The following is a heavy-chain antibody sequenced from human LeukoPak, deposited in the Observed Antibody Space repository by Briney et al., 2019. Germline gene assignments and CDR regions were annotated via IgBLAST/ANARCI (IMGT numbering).Heavy chain of an antibody. CDR2: INPSGST. CDR3: ARGRHDITMIVVVMTSVSYYLDV. D-gene: IGHD3-22*01. CDR1: GVSFSGYH. J-gene: IGHJ6*03. V-gene: IGHV4-34*01. Sequence: SETLSLTCAVCGVSFSGYHWTWIRQSPGKGLEWIGDINPSGSTYYNPSLKSRLTISVDTSKNQFSLKLRSVTAADTAVYYCARGRHDITMIVVVMTSVSYYLDVWGKGTTVTVS.